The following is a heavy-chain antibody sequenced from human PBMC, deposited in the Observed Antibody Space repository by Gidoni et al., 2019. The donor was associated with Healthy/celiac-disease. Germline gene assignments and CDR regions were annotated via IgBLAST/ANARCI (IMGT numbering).Heavy chain of an antibody. CDR1: GGSISSGSYY. V-gene: IGHV4-61*02. D-gene: IGHD6-19*01. J-gene: IGHJ4*02. CDR2: IYTSGSN. CDR3: ARGEAVAGYY. Sequence: QVQLQESGPGLVKPSQTLSLTCTVSGGSISSGSYYWSWIRQPAGKGLEWIGRIYTSGSNNYNPSLKSRVTISVDTSKNQFSLKLSSVTAADTAVYYCARGEAVAGYYWGQGTLVTVSS.